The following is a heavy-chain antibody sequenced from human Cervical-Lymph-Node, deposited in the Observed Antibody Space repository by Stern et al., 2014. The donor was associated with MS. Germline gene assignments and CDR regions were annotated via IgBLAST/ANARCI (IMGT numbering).Heavy chain of an antibody. V-gene: IGHV2-5*02. D-gene: IGHD7-27*01. CDR2: IYWDDDK. CDR1: GFSLSTSGVG. Sequence: QVTLKESGPTLVNPTQTLTLTCTFSGFSLSTSGVGVGWLRHPPGKAREWLALIYWDDDKTYRPSLKSRLTITQDTSKNQVVLKMTNVDPVDTGTYYCARLGTGVAFWGQGTLVTVSS. CDR3: ARLGTGVAF. J-gene: IGHJ4*02.